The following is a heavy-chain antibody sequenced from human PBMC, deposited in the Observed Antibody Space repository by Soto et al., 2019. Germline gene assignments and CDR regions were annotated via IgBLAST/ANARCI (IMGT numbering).Heavy chain of an antibody. CDR2: IYHSGAT. CDR3: ARDLGTGTDY. CDR1: GDSITSSNW. Sequence: SETLSLTCAVSGDSITSSNWWSWVRQAPGKGLEWIGEIYHSGATTYNPSLKSRATISVDPSNNHFSLKLTSVTAADTAVYFCARDLGTGTDYWGRGTLVAVSS. D-gene: IGHD1-1*01. V-gene: IGHV4-4*02. J-gene: IGHJ4*02.